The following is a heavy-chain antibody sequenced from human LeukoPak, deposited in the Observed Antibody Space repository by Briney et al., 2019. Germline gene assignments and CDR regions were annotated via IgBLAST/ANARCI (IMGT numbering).Heavy chain of an antibody. CDR2: ISSSSFI. J-gene: IGHJ4*02. Sequence: GGSLRLSCAASGFTFSRYSMNWVRQAPGKGLEGVSSISSSSFIYYADSVKGRFTISRDNAKNSLYLQMNSLRAEDTAVYYCARDPPLGSCSTISCPHLDYWGQGTLVTVSS. D-gene: IGHD2-2*01. CDR1: GFTFSRYS. CDR3: ARDPPLGSCSTISCPHLDY. V-gene: IGHV3-21*01.